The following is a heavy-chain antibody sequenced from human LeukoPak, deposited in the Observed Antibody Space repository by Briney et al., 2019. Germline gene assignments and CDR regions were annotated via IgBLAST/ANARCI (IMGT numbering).Heavy chain of an antibody. V-gene: IGHV4-4*07. Sequence: PETLSPTCTVSGGSISSYYWSWIRQPAGKGLEWIGRIYTSGNTNYNPSLKSRVTMSVDTSKNQFFLKMRSVTAADTAVYYCARRAAAGNGGFDYWGQGTLVTVSS. D-gene: IGHD6-13*01. CDR1: GGSISSYY. CDR2: IYTSGNT. J-gene: IGHJ4*02. CDR3: ARRAAAGNGGFDY.